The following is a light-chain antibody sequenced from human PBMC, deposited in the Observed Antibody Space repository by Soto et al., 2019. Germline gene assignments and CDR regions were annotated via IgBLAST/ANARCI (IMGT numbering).Light chain of an antibody. J-gene: IGKJ1*01. CDR1: QSVSSSY. V-gene: IGKV3-20*01. CDR2: GAS. CDR3: QQYGRSPWT. Sequence: EIVLTQSPGTLSLSPGDRATLSCRASQSVSSSYLAWYQQKPGQAPGLLIHGASSRATGIPDRFSGSGSGTDFTLTISRLEPEDFAVYYCQQYGRSPWTFGQGTKVDIK.